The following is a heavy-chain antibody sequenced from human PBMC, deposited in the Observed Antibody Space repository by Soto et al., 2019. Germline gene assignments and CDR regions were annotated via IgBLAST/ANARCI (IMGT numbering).Heavy chain of an antibody. CDR2: IYSGGSV. V-gene: IGHV3-66*01. CDR1: GFTVSNNY. D-gene: IGHD6-6*01. CDR3: VSRPRA. Sequence: VHLVESGGGLVRPGGSLRLSCAASGFTVSNNYMSWVRQAPGKGLEWVSVIYSGGSVYYRDSVKGRFTISRDHSKNTLYLQMNSLRAEDSGVYYCVSRPRAWGQGTLVTVSS. J-gene: IGHJ5*02.